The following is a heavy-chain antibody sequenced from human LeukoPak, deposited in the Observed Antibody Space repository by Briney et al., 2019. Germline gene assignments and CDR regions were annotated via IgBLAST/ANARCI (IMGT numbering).Heavy chain of an antibody. J-gene: IGHJ4*02. CDR2: IHYTGIA. Sequence: PSETLSLTCTVSGDSISSSGYSWGWIRQPPGKGLEWIGSIHYTGIAHYNPSLKSRVTISRDTSKIQFSLRLSSVAAADTAVYYCAGQHSTTWYHRVDYWGQGTLVTVSS. D-gene: IGHD6-13*01. V-gene: IGHV4-39*01. CDR1: GDSISSSGYS. CDR3: AGQHSTTWYHRVDY.